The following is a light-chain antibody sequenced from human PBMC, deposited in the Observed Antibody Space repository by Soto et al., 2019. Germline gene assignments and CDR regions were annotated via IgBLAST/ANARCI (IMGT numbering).Light chain of an antibody. CDR2: DAS. Sequence: DIRLTQSPSTLSASVADRVTITCRASQSITARLAWYQQKPGKAPKLLIYDASILERGVPSRFSGSGSGTEFTLTISTLQPDDFETYYCQQYNTFSLTFGGGTKVDIK. V-gene: IGKV1-5*01. CDR1: QSITAR. CDR3: QQYNTFSLT. J-gene: IGKJ4*01.